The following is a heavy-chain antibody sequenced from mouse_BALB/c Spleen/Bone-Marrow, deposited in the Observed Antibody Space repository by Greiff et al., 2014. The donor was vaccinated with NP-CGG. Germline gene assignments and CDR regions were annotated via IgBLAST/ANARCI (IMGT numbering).Heavy chain of an antibody. J-gene: IGHJ4*01. D-gene: IGHD1-1*01. CDR3: ARREGSTYYYAMDY. V-gene: IGHV1-80*01. CDR1: GYAFSNYW. CDR2: IYPGDGDT. Sequence: VQPQQSGAELVRPGSSVKISCKASGYAFSNYWMNWVKQRPGQGLEWIGQIYPGDGDTNYNGKFKGKATLTADKSSSTAYMQLSSLTSEDSAVYFCARREGSTYYYAMDYWGQGTSVTVSS.